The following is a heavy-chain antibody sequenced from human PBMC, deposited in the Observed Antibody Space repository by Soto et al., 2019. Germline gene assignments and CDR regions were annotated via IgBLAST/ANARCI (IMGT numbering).Heavy chain of an antibody. CDR3: ARDGLGAYTYGSYYFDY. CDR2: ISTSGGST. Sequence: EVQLLESGGGLVQPGGSLRLSCAASGFTFSNYAMSWVRQAPGKGLEWVSTISTSGGSTYSADSVKGRFTISRDNSKNTLYLQMNSLRPEDTAVYYCARDGLGAYTYGSYYFDYWGQGTLVTVSS. CDR1: GFTFSNYA. J-gene: IGHJ4*02. V-gene: IGHV3-23*01. D-gene: IGHD5-18*01.